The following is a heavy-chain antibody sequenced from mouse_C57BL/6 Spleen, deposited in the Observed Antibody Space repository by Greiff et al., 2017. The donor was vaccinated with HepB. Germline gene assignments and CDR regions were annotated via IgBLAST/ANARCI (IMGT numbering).Heavy chain of an antibody. CDR1: GYSITSGYY. CDR3: ARAVYDYDGFDY. D-gene: IGHD2-4*01. J-gene: IGHJ2*01. V-gene: IGHV3-6*01. Sequence: EVHLVESGPGLVKPSQSLSLTCSVTGYSITSGYYWNWIRQFPGNKLEWMGYISYDGSNNYNPSLKNRISITRDTSKNQFFLKLNSVTTEDTATYYCARAVYDYDGFDYWGQGTTLTVSS. CDR2: ISYDGSN.